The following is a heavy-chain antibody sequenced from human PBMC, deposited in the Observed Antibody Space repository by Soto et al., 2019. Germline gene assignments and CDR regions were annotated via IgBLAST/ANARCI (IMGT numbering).Heavy chain of an antibody. V-gene: IGHV1-69*02. CDR2: IIPILGIA. CDR3: ARVVRCFYDYGPTDYYDMVV. CDR1: GGTFSSYT. J-gene: IGHJ6*02. D-gene: IGHD4-17*01. Sequence: SVKVSCKASGGTFSSYTISWVRQAPGQGLEWMGRIIPILGIANYAQKFQGRVTITADKSTSTAYMELSSLRSEDTAVYYCARVVRCFYDYGPTDYYDMVVWRQGTTVTAP.